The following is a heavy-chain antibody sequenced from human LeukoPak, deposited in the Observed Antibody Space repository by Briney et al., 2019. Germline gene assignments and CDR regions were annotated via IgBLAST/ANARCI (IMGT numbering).Heavy chain of an antibody. J-gene: IGHJ4*02. CDR1: GYTFTSYY. CDR2: INPSGGST. CDR3: ARDRAVGAIYYFDY. Sequence: ASVKVSCKASGYTFTSYYMHWVRQAPGQGLEWMGIINPSGGSTSYAQKFQGRVTITADKSTSTAYMELSSLRSEDTAVYYCARDRAVGAIYYFDYWGQGTLVTVSS. D-gene: IGHD1-26*01. V-gene: IGHV1-46*01.